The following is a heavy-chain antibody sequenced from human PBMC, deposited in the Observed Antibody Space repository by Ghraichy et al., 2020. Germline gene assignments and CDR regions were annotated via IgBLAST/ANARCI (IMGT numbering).Heavy chain of an antibody. Sequence: SQTLSLTCTVSGASISSGAYYWSWIRQHPGRGLEWIGYIYYSGTSYYHPSLKSRVTISVDTSKNLFSLNLSSVTAADTALYYCARWIQRGYRDYYGFDVWGQGTTVTVSS. CDR1: GASISSGAYY. D-gene: IGHD5-18*01. CDR2: IYYSGTS. CDR3: ARWIQRGYRDYYGFDV. V-gene: IGHV4-31*03. J-gene: IGHJ6*02.